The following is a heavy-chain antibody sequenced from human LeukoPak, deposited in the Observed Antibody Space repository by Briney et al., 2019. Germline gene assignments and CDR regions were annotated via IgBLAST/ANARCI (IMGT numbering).Heavy chain of an antibody. V-gene: IGHV4-59*08. J-gene: IGHJ4*02. CDR1: GGSISNYY. CDR2: IFYSGST. D-gene: IGHD5-18*01. Sequence: SETLSLTCTVSGGSISNYYCSWIRQSSGKGLEWIGYIFYSGSTNYNPSLKSRATISVDTSKNQFSLNLRSVTAADTAMYYCATSRSGYSYADYWGQGTLVTVSS. CDR3: ATSRSGYSYADY.